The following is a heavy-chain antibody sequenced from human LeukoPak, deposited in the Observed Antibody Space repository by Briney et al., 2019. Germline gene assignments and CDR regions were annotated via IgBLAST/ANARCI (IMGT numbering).Heavy chain of an antibody. V-gene: IGHV3-30*04. CDR3: ARGIWETNSVAFDL. D-gene: IGHD3-16*01. J-gene: IGHJ3*01. CDR2: IFSDGSNE. Sequence: GGSLGLSCAASGFSLGSHVMHWVPQAPGKGLEWVALIFSDGSNEYYADSVKGRFIISRDNSKNTLYLQINGLTSEDTAVYSCARGIWETNSVAFDLWGQGTMVIVS. CDR1: GFSLGSHV.